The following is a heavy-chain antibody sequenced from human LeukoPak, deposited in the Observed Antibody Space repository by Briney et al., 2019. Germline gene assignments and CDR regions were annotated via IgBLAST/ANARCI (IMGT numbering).Heavy chain of an antibody. D-gene: IGHD2/OR15-2a*01. CDR1: GFTFSSFA. CDR3: ARTASSTAFDF. J-gene: IGHJ3*01. CDR2: ISHDSSKK. V-gene: IGHV3-30-3*01. Sequence: GRSLRLSCAVSGFTFSSFALHWVRQAPGKGLEWLAVISHDSSKKYYADSVRGRFTISRDYSNNTLYLQMNSLRTEDTALYYCARTASSTAFDFWGQGTMVTVSS.